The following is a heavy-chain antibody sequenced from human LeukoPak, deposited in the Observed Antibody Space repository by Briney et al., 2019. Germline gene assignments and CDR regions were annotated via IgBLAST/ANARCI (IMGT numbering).Heavy chain of an antibody. CDR2: HNQNP. J-gene: IGHJ4*02. CDR1: GASVSSGDYH. Sequence: SETLSLTCTVSGASVSSGDYHWSWVRQAPGKGLEWIGHNQNPSYNPSLKSRVVISIHTSRNQFSLTLNTVTAADTATYFCVTYFVNGGGRGHWGPGALVTVSS. D-gene: IGHD3-9*01. V-gene: IGHV4-61*08. CDR3: VTYFVNGGGRGH.